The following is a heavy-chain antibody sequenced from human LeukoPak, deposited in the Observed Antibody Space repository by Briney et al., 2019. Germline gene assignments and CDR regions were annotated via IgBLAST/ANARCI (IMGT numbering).Heavy chain of an antibody. D-gene: IGHD2-8*01. CDR1: GFTFSSYW. CDR3: ARDAPHCTNGVCSHYGMDV. CDR2: IKQDGSEK. J-gene: IGHJ6*02. Sequence: PGGSLRLSCAASGFTFSSYWMHWVRQAPGKGLEWVANIKQDGSEKYYVDSVKGRFTISRDNAKNSLYLQMNSLRAEDTAVYYCARDAPHCTNGVCSHYGMDVWGQGTTVTVSS. V-gene: IGHV3-7*01.